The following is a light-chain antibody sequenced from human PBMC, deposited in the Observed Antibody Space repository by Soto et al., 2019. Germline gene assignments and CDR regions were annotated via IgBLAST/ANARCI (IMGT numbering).Light chain of an antibody. V-gene: IGKV3-20*01. Sequence: IVLTQSPGTLSLSPGERATLSCRASQSVSSNYLAWYQQKPGQGPRLLIFGASSRLTGIPDRFCGSGSGTDFTLTISRLEPEDVGVYYCQQYGSSPRTFGQGTKVEIK. CDR1: QSVSSNY. CDR2: GAS. CDR3: QQYGSSPRT. J-gene: IGKJ2*02.